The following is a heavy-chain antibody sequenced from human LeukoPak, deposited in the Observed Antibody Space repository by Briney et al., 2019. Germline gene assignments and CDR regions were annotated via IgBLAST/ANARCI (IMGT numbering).Heavy chain of an antibody. Sequence: PSETLSLTCTVSGDSISNGDYYWSWIRQPPGKGLEWIGYIFYSGSTNYNPSLKSRVTISVDTSKNQFSLKLSSVTAADTAVYYCARAPYDILTGSIYYGMDVWGQGTTVTVSS. CDR3: ARAPYDILTGSIYYGMDV. D-gene: IGHD3-9*01. V-gene: IGHV4-61*08. J-gene: IGHJ6*02. CDR1: GDSISNGDYY. CDR2: IFYSGST.